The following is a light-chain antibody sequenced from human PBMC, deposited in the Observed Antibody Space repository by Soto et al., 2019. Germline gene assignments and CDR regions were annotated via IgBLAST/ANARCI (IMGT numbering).Light chain of an antibody. V-gene: IGKV3-11*01. CDR2: DAS. J-gene: IGKJ4*01. Sequence: EIVLPQSPATLSLSPGERATLSCRASQSVSTYLAWYQQKPCQAPRLLIHDASNRATGIPARFSGSVSGTDFSLTISSLEPEDFGVYYCQQRSNWPQITFGGGTKVDIK. CDR3: QQRSNWPQIT. CDR1: QSVSTY.